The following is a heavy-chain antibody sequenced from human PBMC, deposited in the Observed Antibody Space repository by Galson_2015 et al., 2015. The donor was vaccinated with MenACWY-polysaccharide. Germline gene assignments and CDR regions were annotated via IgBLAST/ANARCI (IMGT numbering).Heavy chain of an antibody. D-gene: IGHD2-2*01. Sequence: SLRLSCAASGFTFSDYYMSWIRQAPGKGLEWVSYISSSGSTIYYADSVKGRFTISRDNAKNSLYLQMNSLRAEDTAVYYCAKDLMAIPLSFDSWGQGTLVTVSS. J-gene: IGHJ4*02. CDR1: GFTFSDYY. CDR2: ISSSGSTI. CDR3: AKDLMAIPLSFDS. V-gene: IGHV3-11*01.